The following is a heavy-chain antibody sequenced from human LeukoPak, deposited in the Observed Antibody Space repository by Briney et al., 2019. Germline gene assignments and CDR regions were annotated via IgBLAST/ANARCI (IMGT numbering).Heavy chain of an antibody. CDR2: ICPVDSDT. CDR1: GYTFTSYW. V-gene: IGHV5-51*01. CDR3: ARLNQYCSTTICHPDWFDP. Sequence: GESLKISCKGSGYTFTSYWIGWGRRMPGKGVEGMGIICPVDSDTRYSPSFQGQVAISADKSIRTAYLQWSSLKASDTAMYYCARLNQYCSTTICHPDWFDPWGQGTQVTVSS. D-gene: IGHD2-2*01. J-gene: IGHJ5*02.